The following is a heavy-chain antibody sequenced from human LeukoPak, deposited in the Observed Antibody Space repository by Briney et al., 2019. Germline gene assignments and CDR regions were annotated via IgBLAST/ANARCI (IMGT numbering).Heavy chain of an antibody. CDR2: INAGTDKT. CDR3: ATIEGRSGTD. D-gene: IGHD6-13*01. CDR1: GYAFTSYA. J-gene: IGHJ4*02. V-gene: IGHV1-3*01. Sequence: ASVKVSCKTSGYAFTSYAIQWVRQAPGQGLEWMGWINAGTDKTKYSQKLQGRVTITRDTSASTAYMELTRLTSDDTAVYSCATIEGRSGTDWGQGTLVTVSS.